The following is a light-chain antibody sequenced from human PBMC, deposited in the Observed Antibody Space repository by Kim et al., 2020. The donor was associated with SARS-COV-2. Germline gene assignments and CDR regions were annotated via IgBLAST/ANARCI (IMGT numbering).Light chain of an antibody. CDR1: SSTPGRNT. CDR2: NNH. J-gene: IGLJ2*01. Sequence: PGQRISIICSGRSSTPGRNTVNWYRQVPGTAPKLLIYNNHQRPSGVSDRFSGSKSGTSASLVISGLQSEDEADYYCAAWDDNLIGIFGGGTQLTVL. V-gene: IGLV1-44*01. CDR3: AAWDDNLIGI.